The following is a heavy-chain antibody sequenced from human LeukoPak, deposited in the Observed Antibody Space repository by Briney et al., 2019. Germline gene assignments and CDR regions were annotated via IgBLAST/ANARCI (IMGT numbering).Heavy chain of an antibody. CDR2: IHYTGSA. J-gene: IGHJ6*02. D-gene: IGHD6-19*01. CDR1: GGSISDSDYY. V-gene: IGHV4-39*07. Sequence: SETLSLTCTVSGGSISDSDYYWSWIRQPPGKGLEWLGNIHYTGSASCNPSLKGRVTISVDTSKNQFSLKLTSVTAADTAVYYCARGSNSGHYYYYGMDVWGQGTTVTVSS. CDR3: ARGSNSGHYYYYGMDV.